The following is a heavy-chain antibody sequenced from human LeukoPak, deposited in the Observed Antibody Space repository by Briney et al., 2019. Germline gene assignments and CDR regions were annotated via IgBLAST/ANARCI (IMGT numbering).Heavy chain of an antibody. V-gene: IGHV4-61*02. CDR2: IYTSGST. J-gene: IGHJ5*02. CDR1: GGSISSGFYY. CDR3: ARDNYDFWSVHGWFDP. Sequence: SETLSLTCTVSGGSISSGFYYWSWLRQPAGKGLEWIGRIYTSGSTNYNPSLKSRVIISVDTSKNQFSLKLSSVTAADTAVYYCARDNYDFWSVHGWFDPWGQGTLVTVSS. D-gene: IGHD3-3*01.